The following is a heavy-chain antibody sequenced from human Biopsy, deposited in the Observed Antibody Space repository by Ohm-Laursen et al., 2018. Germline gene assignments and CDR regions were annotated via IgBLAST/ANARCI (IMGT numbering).Heavy chain of an antibody. D-gene: IGHD7-27*01. Sequence: SDTLSLTCTVSGGSISSYYWSWIWQPPGKGLECIGYIYYSGSTNYSPSLRSRVTMSVDTSKNQSSLKLSSVTAADTAVYYCARLWGGYHFHGMDVWGQGTTVTVSS. V-gene: IGHV4-59*08. CDR2: IYYSGST. CDR3: ARLWGGYHFHGMDV. CDR1: GGSISSYY. J-gene: IGHJ6*02.